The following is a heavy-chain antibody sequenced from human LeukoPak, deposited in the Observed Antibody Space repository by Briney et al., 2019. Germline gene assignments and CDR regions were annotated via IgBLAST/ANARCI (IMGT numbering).Heavy chain of an antibody. CDR3: AKDGYSSGWYSR. J-gene: IGHJ4*02. Sequence: GGSLRLSCAASGFTFSSYGMHWVRQAPGKGLEWVAVISYDRSNKYYADSVKGRFSISRDNSKNTLYLQMDSLRAEDTAVYYCAKDGYSSGWYSRWGQGTLVTVSS. CDR2: ISYDRSNK. CDR1: GFTFSSYG. D-gene: IGHD6-19*01. V-gene: IGHV3-30*18.